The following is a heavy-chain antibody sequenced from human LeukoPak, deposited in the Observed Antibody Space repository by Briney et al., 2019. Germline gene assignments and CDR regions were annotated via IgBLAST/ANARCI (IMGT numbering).Heavy chain of an antibody. D-gene: IGHD1-26*01. V-gene: IGHV3-9*01. Sequence: GGSLRLSCAASGFTFDDYAMHWVRQAPGKGLEWVSGISWNSGSIGYADSVKGRFTISRDNAKNSLYLQMNSLRVEDTALYYCAKGSGSYLTSSFDYWGQGTLVTVSS. CDR2: ISWNSGSI. CDR1: GFTFDDYA. CDR3: AKGSGSYLTSSFDY. J-gene: IGHJ4*02.